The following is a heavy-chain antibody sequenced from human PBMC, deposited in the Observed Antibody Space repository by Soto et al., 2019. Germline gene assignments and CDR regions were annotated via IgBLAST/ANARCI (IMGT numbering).Heavy chain of an antibody. D-gene: IGHD6-13*01. CDR3: ARGYGIAAAGYYDY. Sequence: GASVKVSCKASGYTFTGYYMHWVRQAPGQGLEWMGWINPNSGGTNYAQKFQGWVTMTRDTSISTAYMELSRLRSDDTAVYYCARGYGIAAAGYYDYWGQGTLVTVSS. CDR1: GYTFTGYY. CDR2: INPNSGGT. J-gene: IGHJ4*02. V-gene: IGHV1-2*04.